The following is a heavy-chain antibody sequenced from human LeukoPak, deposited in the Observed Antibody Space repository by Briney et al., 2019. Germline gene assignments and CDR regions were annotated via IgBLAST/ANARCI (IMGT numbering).Heavy chain of an antibody. CDR3: ARTIAVAGPYYFDY. Sequence: GGSLTLSCAASGFTFSSSGMHWVRQAPGKGLEWVAVIWYDGSNKYYAESVKGRFTISRDNSKNTLFLQMNSLRADDTAVYYCARTIAVAGPYYFDYWGQGTLVTVSS. V-gene: IGHV3-33*01. D-gene: IGHD6-19*01. CDR2: IWYDGSNK. CDR1: GFTFSSSG. J-gene: IGHJ4*02.